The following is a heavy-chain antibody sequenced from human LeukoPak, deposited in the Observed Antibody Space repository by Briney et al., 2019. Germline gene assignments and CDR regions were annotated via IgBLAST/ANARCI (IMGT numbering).Heavy chain of an antibody. J-gene: IGHJ1*01. V-gene: IGHV3-23*01. CDR2: ISGSGGGRGDNT. CDR3: ATSSGSYSPKYFQH. CDR1: GFTFRTYV. D-gene: IGHD1-26*01. Sequence: GGSLRLSCAASGFTFRTYVMSWVRQAPGKGLEWVSSISGSGGGRGDNTYYADSVKGRFTISRDNSKNTLYLQMNSLRAEDTAVYYCATSSGSYSPKYFQHWGQGTLVTVSS.